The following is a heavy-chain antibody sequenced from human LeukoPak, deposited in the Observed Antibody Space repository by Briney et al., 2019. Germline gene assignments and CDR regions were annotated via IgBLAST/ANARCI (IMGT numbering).Heavy chain of an antibody. D-gene: IGHD1-7*01. J-gene: IGHJ6*03. CDR2: ISGSGGRT. CDR3: AKDGEYNWNYERSYYMDV. V-gene: IGHV3-23*01. CDR1: GFTFSSYA. Sequence: ESGGSLRLSCAASGFTFSSYAMSWVRQAPGKGLDWVSAISGSGGRTYYADSVKGRFTLSRDNSKNTLYLQMNSMRAEDTAVYYCAKDGEYNWNYERSYYMDVWGKGTTVTVSS.